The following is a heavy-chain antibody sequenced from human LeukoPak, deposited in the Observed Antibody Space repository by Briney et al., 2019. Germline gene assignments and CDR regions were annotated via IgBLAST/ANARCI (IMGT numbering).Heavy chain of an antibody. J-gene: IGHJ4*02. CDR3: ASPRGFSYGYFDN. CDR1: GGSFSGYY. CDR2: IYYSKNT. V-gene: IGHV4-34*01. Sequence: SETLSLTCAVYGGSFSGYYWTWIRQPPGKGLEWIGSIYYSKNTYYNPSLKSRVTISADTSKNQFSLTLGSVSATDTAVYYCASPRGFSYGYFDNWGQGTLVTVSS. D-gene: IGHD5-18*01.